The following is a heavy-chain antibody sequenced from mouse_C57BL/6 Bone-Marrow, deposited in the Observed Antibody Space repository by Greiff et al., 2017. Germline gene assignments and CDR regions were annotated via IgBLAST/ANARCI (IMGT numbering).Heavy chain of an antibody. CDR1: GYSITSGYY. V-gene: IGHV3-6*01. J-gene: IGHJ3*01. Sequence: EVQLQQSGPGLVKPSQSLSLTCSVTGYSITSGYYWNWIRQFPGNKLEWMGYISYDGSNNYNPSLKNRISITRDTSKNQFFLKLNSVTTEDTATYYCARVDLYYGSSYDYAMDYWGQGTLVTVSA. D-gene: IGHD1-1*01. CDR2: ISYDGSN. CDR3: ARVDLYYGSSYDYAMDY.